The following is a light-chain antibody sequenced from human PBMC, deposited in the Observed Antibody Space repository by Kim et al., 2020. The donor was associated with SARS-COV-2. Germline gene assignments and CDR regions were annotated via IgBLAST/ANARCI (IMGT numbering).Light chain of an antibody. J-gene: IGLJ2*01. V-gene: IGLV3-1*01. CDR2: QDS. CDR3: QAWDSSTVV. Sequence: SYELTQRPSVSVSPGQTASITCSGDKLGDKYACWYQQKPGQSPVVVIHQDSKRPSGIPERFSGSNSGNTATLTISGTQAMDEADYYCQAWDSSTVVFGGG. CDR1: KLGDKY.